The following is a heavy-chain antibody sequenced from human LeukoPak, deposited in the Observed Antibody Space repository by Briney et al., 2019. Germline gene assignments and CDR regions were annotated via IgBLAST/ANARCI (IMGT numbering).Heavy chain of an antibody. Sequence: PGGSLRLSCAASGFTFNSYAMNWVRQAPGKELEWVSVISGSGGNTDYADSVKGRFTISRDNSKNTLCLQMNSLRAEDTAVYYCAKEMATTNSWGQGTLVTVSS. V-gene: IGHV3-23*01. CDR3: AKEMATTNS. CDR1: GFTFNSYA. J-gene: IGHJ4*02. D-gene: IGHD1-26*01. CDR2: ISGSGGNT.